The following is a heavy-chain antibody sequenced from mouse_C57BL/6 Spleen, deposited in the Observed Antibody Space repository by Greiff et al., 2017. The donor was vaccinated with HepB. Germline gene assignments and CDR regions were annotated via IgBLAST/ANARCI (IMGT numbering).Heavy chain of an antibody. Sequence: QVQLKQPGAELVKPGASVKMSCKASGYTFTSYWITWVKQRPGQGLEWIGDIYPGSGSTNYNEKFKSKATLTVDTSSSTAYMQLSSLTSEDSAVYYCARWGYYDLYYAMDYWGQGTSVTVSS. CDR1: GYTFTSYW. V-gene: IGHV1-55*01. CDR3: ARWGYYDLYYAMDY. J-gene: IGHJ4*01. CDR2: IYPGSGST. D-gene: IGHD2-4*01.